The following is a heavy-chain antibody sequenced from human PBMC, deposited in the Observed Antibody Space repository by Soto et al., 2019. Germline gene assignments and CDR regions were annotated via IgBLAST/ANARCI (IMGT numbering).Heavy chain of an antibody. CDR3: ATEEAQLGPGGYYYYYIDF. CDR2: IYSGGST. Sequence: GGSLRLSCAASGFTVSSNYMSWVRQAPGKGLEWVSVIYSGGSTYYADSVKGRFTNFRDNSKNTMYLQMNSLRAEDTAVYYCATEEAQLGPGGYYYYYIDFWGKGTTVTVSS. V-gene: IGHV3-53*01. CDR1: GFTVSSNY. J-gene: IGHJ6*03. D-gene: IGHD6-6*01.